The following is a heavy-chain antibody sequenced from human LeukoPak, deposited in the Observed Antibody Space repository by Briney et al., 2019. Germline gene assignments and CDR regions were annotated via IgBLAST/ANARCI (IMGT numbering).Heavy chain of an antibody. CDR2: VCSSGST. CDR1: GGSISSGSYC. D-gene: IGHD5-12*01. J-gene: IGHJ3*02. V-gene: IGHV4-61*02. CDR3: AREGGKWLRSSVTTFDI. Sequence: SSETLSLTCTVSGGSISSGSYCWSWIRQPAGKGLEWIGRVCSSGSTNHNPSLKSRITISVDTSKNQFSLKLTSVTAADTAVYYCAREGGKWLRSSVTTFDIWGQGTMVTVSS.